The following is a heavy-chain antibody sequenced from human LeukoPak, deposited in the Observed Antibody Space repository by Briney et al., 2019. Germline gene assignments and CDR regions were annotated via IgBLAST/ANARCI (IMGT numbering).Heavy chain of an antibody. D-gene: IGHD3-3*01. J-gene: IGHJ6*02. V-gene: IGHV3-33*01. CDR3: AREGFWSGYYTADYYGMDV. CDR2: IWYDGSNK. CDR1: GFTFSSYG. Sequence: LGGSLRLSCAASGFTFSSYGMHWVRQAPGKGLEWVAVIWYDGSNKYYADSVKGRFTISGDNSKNTLYLQMNSLRAEDTAVYYCAREGFWSGYYTADYYGMDVWGQGTTVTVSS.